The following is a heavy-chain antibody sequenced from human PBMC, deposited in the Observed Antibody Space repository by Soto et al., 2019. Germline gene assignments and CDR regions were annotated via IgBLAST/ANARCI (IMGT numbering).Heavy chain of an antibody. D-gene: IGHD2-2*01. CDR2: INSDGSDT. Sequence: DVQLVESGGGSAQPGGSLTLSCAASGFSFSSHSMHWVRQAPGRGLMWVSRINSDGSDTMYADSVKGRFTISRDNAKNTVALQMNGLIAEDKGLYYCTSSGGSSAINAFDFWGQGAMVTVSS. J-gene: IGHJ3*01. CDR3: TSSGGSSAINAFDF. V-gene: IGHV3-74*03. CDR1: GFSFSSHS.